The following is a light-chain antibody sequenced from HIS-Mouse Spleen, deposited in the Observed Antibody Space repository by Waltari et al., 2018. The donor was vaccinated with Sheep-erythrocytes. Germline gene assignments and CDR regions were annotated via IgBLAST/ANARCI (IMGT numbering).Light chain of an antibody. CDR2: DVS. CDR1: SSDFGGYNY. Sequence: QSALTQPRSVSGSPGQSVTISCTGTSSDFGGYNYVSWYQQHPGKAPKLMICDVSKRPSGVPDRFSGSKSGNTASLTISGLQAEDEADYYCCSYAGSYNHVFATGTKVTVL. CDR3: CSYAGSYNHV. V-gene: IGLV2-11*01. J-gene: IGLJ1*01.